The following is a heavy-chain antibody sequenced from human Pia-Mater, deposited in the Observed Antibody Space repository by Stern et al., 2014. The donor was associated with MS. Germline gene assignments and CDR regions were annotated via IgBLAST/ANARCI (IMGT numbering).Heavy chain of an antibody. CDR3: ARELLGATLGGDS. D-gene: IGHD1-26*01. V-gene: IGHV3-30*04. J-gene: IGHJ4*02. CDR2: ISFDGMHK. CDR1: GFMFSDYA. Sequence: VQLVESGGGVVQPGRSLRLSCAASGFMFSDYALHWVRQAPGKGLEWVAVISFDGMHKYYPDSVKGRFTISRDDSKAMLYLEMNSLRSEDAAVYFCARELLGATLGGDSWGQGTLVTVSS.